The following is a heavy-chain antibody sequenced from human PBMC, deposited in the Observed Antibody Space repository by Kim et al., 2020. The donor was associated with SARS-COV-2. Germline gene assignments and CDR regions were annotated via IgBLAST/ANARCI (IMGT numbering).Heavy chain of an antibody. CDR2: ISSSGNNI. V-gene: IGHV3-11*01. J-gene: IGHJ4*02. CDR3: ARDLIRSSGYAGWNY. D-gene: IGHD5-12*01. Sequence: GSLRLSCAASGFTFSDYDMSWIRQAPGKGLEWVAYISSSGNNIYYADSVKGRFTISRDNAKNSLYLQMKSLRAEDTAVYYCARDLIRSSGYAGWNYWGQ. CDR1: GFTFSDYD.